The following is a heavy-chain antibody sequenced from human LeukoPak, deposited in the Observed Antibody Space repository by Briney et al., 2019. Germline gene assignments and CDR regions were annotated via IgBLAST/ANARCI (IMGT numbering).Heavy chain of an antibody. CDR3: AKDLGEQQNAEYYYYYYMDV. V-gene: IGHV3-23*01. J-gene: IGHJ6*03. CDR1: GFTFSSYA. CDR2: ISGSGGST. Sequence: GGSLRLSCAASGFTFSSYAMSWVRQAPGKGLEWVSAISGSGGSTYYADSVKGRFTISRDNSKNTLYLQMNSLRAEDTAVYYCAKDLGEQQNAEYYYYYYMDVWGKGTTVTVSS. D-gene: IGHD6-13*01.